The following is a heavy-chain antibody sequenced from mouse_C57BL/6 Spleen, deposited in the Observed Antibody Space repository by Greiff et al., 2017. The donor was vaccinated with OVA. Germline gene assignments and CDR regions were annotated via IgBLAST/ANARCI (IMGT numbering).Heavy chain of an antibody. CDR2: IYPGSGST. V-gene: IGHV1-55*01. CDR1: GYTFTSYW. CDR3: ARSPYSDDEDY. D-gene: IGHD2-12*01. J-gene: IGHJ2*01. Sequence: QVQLQQPGAELVKPGASVKMSCKASGYTFTSYWITWVKQRPGQGLAWIGDIYPGSGSTNYNEKFKSKATLTVDTSSSTAYMQLSSLTSEDSAVYYCARSPYSDDEDYWGQGTTLTVSS.